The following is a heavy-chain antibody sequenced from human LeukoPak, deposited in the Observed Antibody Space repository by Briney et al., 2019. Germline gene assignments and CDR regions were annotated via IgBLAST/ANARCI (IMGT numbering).Heavy chain of an antibody. CDR2: INPNSGGT. CDR3: ARVRTMVRGVMGNLDY. D-gene: IGHD3-10*01. V-gene: IGHV1-2*06. CDR1: GYTFTGYY. J-gene: IGHJ4*02. Sequence: ASAKVSCKASGYTFTGYYMHWVRQAPGQGLEWMGRINPNSGGTNYAQKFQGRVTMTRDTSISTAYMELSRLRSDDTAVYYCARVRTMVRGVMGNLDYWGQGTLVTVSS.